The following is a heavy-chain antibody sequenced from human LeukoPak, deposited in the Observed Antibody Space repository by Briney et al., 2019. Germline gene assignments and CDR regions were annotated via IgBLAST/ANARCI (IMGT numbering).Heavy chain of an antibody. D-gene: IGHD2-2*01. Sequence: GGSLRLSCVASGFTFTNYAMSWVRQPPGKGLEWVSAISATRGNTYYADSVQGRFSISRDNSKNTLYLQMNSLRAEDTAVYYCAKGMEWVVVPAALDVWGQGTTVTVSS. CDR2: ISATRGNT. J-gene: IGHJ6*02. CDR3: AKGMEWVVVPAALDV. CDR1: GFTFTNYA. V-gene: IGHV3-23*01.